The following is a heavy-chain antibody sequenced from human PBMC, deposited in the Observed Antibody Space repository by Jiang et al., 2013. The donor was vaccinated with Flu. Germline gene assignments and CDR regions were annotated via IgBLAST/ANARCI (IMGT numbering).Heavy chain of an antibody. D-gene: IGHD3-10*01. J-gene: IGHJ4*02. CDR3: ATGWFYFEY. Sequence: ITWVRQAPGKGLEWVSIIGENDGFTSYADSVKGRFTISRDMSKNTVSLQMNSLRVEDTARYYCATGWFYFEYWGQGTLVTVSS. V-gene: IGHV3-23*01. CDR2: IGENDGFT.